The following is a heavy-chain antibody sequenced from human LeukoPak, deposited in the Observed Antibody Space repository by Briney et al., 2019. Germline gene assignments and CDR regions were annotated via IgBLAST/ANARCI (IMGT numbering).Heavy chain of an antibody. Sequence: GGSLRLSCEAYGFSLKIYTMNWVRQTPGKGLEWLSSISSSSGNIYYADSVRGRFTVSRDNAKNSLYLQMNSLRAEDTAVYYCARDGAHLPSNMDVWGKGTTVIVSS. J-gene: IGHJ6*03. D-gene: IGHD3-16*01. CDR1: GFSLKIYT. CDR2: ISSSSGNI. V-gene: IGHV3-21*01. CDR3: ARDGAHLPSNMDV.